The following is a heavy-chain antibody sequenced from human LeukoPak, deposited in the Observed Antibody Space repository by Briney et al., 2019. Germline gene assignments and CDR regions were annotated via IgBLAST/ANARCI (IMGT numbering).Heavy chain of an antibody. D-gene: IGHD3-22*01. V-gene: IGHV3-23*01. Sequence: GGSLRLSCAASGFTFTSYAMSWVRQAPGKGLEWVSAISGSGGSTYHADSVKGRFTISRDNSKNTLYMQMNSLRAEDTAVYYCAAHYYDSSGYPDYFDYWGQGTLVTVSS. J-gene: IGHJ4*02. CDR3: AAHYYDSSGYPDYFDY. CDR2: ISGSGGST. CDR1: GFTFTSYA.